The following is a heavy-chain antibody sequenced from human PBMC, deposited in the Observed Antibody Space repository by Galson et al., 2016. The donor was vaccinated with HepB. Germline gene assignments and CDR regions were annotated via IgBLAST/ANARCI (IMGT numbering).Heavy chain of an antibody. V-gene: IGHV3-30*04. D-gene: IGHD1-26*01. CDR1: GFTFSSYA. Sequence: SLRLSCAASGFTFSSYAMHWVRQAPGKGLEWVAGISFDGNIKYYADSVKGRFTISRDNSKNTLYLQMNSLIAEDTAVYYCNPRRGVGDPHVDFWGQGTLVTVSS. J-gene: IGHJ4*02. CDR2: ISFDGNIK. CDR3: NPRRGVGDPHVDF.